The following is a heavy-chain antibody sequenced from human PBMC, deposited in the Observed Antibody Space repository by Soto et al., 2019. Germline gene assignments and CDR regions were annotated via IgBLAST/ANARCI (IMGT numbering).Heavy chain of an antibody. D-gene: IGHD3-22*01. Sequence: TLMYPTNTLAIKFTCPSFSLRPKRKRVSWGRHPPGKAPDWLARIDWDDDKYYSTSLKTRLTISKDTSKNQVVLTMTNMDPVDTATYYCARIFSXKYYYDSSGYGHFDYWGQGTLVTVSS. CDR3: ARIFSXKYYYDSSGYGHFDY. V-gene: IGHV2-70*11. CDR2: IDWDDDK. J-gene: IGHJ4*02. CDR1: SFSLRPKRKR.